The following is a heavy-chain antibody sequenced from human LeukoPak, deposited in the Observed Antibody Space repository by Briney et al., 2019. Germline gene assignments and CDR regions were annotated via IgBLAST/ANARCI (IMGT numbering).Heavy chain of an antibody. CDR3: AKDRYGDYASFHAFDI. Sequence: GGSLRLSCAASGFTFSSYWMHWVRQAPGKGLEWVSGINWNSGSIGYADSVKGRFTISRDNAKNSLYLQMNSLRAEDTALYYCAKDRYGDYASFHAFDIWGQGTMVRLF. J-gene: IGHJ3*02. CDR1: GFTFSSYW. V-gene: IGHV3-9*01. CDR2: INWNSGSI. D-gene: IGHD4-17*01.